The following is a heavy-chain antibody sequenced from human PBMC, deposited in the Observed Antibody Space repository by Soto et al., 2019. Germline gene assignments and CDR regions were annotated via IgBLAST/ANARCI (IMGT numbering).Heavy chain of an antibody. D-gene: IGHD1-26*01. CDR3: ARMSGTYYVPDY. CDR2: IYHSGST. CDR1: NASITSSGYY. V-gene: IGHV4-31*03. J-gene: IGHJ4*02. Sequence: QLQESGPRLVEASQTLSLTCTVSNASITSSGYYWSWVRQPPGKRLEWIGYIYHSGSTFYSPSLQSRLTMSVDTSKNQFSLTLRSVTAADTAVYHCARMSGTYYVPDYRGQGTLVTVSS.